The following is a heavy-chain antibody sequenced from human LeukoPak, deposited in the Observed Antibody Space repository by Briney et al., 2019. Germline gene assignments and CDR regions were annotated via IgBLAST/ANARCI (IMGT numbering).Heavy chain of an antibody. CDR1: GFTFNNYA. V-gene: IGHV3-23*01. CDR3: AKPFYGNYPDGFDV. D-gene: IGHD4-11*01. J-gene: IGHJ3*01. CDR2: ISGSGDDT. Sequence: GGSLRLSCAASGFTFNNYAMNWVRQAPGKGLEWVSGISGSGDDTYYADFVKGRFTISRDNSKHTLYLQVDSLRADDTAVYYCAKPFYGNYPDGFDVGGQGTMVSVSS.